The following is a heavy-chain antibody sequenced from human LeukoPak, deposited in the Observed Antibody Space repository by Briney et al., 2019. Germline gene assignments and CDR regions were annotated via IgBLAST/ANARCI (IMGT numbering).Heavy chain of an antibody. CDR2: NYYNGST. CDR1: GGSLSSSSYY. J-gene: IGHJ6*04. Sequence: SETLSLTCTVSGGSLSSSSYYWGWIRHPPGKGLEWIVSNYYNGSTYFNPSLKSRVTISVNMPKNQFSLKLSSVTAADTAVFYRARDNVWGKGTTGTVSS. V-gene: IGHV4-39*07. CDR3: ARDNV.